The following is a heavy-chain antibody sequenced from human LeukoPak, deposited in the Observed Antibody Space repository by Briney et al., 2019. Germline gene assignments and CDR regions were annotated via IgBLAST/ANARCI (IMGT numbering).Heavy chain of an antibody. J-gene: IGHJ5*02. V-gene: IGHV3-66*01. CDR1: GFSVSRNY. CDR2: IYSGGST. CDR3: ARGSGDYYGSGSYKTDP. Sequence: AGGSLRLSCVASGFSVSRNYMNWVRQAPGKGLEWFSVIYSGGSTYYGDSVKGRFTISRDNAKNTLYLQMNSLRAEDTAVYYCARGSGDYYGSGSYKTDPWGQGTLVTVSS. D-gene: IGHD3-10*01.